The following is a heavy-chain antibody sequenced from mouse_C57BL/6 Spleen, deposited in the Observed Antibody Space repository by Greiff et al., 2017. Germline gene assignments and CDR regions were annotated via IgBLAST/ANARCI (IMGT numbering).Heavy chain of an antibody. CDR2: INPNNGGT. CDR1: GYTFTDYY. V-gene: IGHV1-26*01. CDR3: ARDSSGYFAY. Sequence: EVKLMESGPELVKPGASVKISCKASGYTFTDYYMNWVKQSHGKSLEWIGDINPNNGGTSYNQKFKGKATLTVDKSSSTAYMELRSLTSEDSAVYYCARDSSGYFAYWGQGTLVTVSA. J-gene: IGHJ3*01. D-gene: IGHD3-2*02.